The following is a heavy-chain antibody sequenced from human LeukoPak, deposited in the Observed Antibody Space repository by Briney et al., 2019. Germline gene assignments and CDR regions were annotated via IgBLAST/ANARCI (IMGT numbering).Heavy chain of an antibody. CDR2: ISPNSSGT. Sequence: ASVKVSCKASGYSFNDYYIHWVRQAPGQGLEWMGWISPNSSGTNYAQNFQGRVTMTRDTSITTAYMELSGLTSDDTALYYCARNYGGTSKYFDYWGQGTLVTVSS. CDR3: ARNYGGTSKYFDY. V-gene: IGHV1-2*02. J-gene: IGHJ4*02. CDR1: GYSFNDYY. D-gene: IGHD4-23*01.